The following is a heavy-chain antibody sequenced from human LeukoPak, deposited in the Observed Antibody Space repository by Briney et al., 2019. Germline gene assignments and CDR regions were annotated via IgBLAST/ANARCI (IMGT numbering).Heavy chain of an antibody. Sequence: GGSLRLSCAASGFTLSSYWMHWVRHAPGQGLVWVSRIISDGSRISYADSVKGRFSISRDNAKNTLYLQMNSLRAEDTAVYYCTRDWRNMAFDMWGQGTMVTVSS. CDR1: GFTLSSYW. D-gene: IGHD1-14*01. CDR3: TRDWRNMAFDM. CDR2: IISDGSRI. V-gene: IGHV3-74*01. J-gene: IGHJ3*02.